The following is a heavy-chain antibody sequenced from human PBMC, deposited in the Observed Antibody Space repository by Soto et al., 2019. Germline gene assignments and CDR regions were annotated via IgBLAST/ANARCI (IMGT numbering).Heavy chain of an antibody. Sequence: QVQLQQWGAGLLKPSETPPLTCAVYGGSFSGYYWNWIRQPPGKGLEWIGEINHSGSTNYNPSLKSRVTISVDTSKNQFSLKLSSVTAADTAVYYCARGWGRIFDYWGQGTLVTVSS. V-gene: IGHV4-34*01. J-gene: IGHJ4*02. CDR3: ARGWGRIFDY. CDR1: GGSFSGYY. D-gene: IGHD7-27*01. CDR2: INHSGST.